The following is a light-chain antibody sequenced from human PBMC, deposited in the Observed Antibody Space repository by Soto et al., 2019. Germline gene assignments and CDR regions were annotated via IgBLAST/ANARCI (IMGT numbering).Light chain of an antibody. V-gene: IGKV1-5*03. Sequence: DIQMTQSPSTRSASVGDRVAITCRASQSISSWLAWYQQKPGKAPKLLIYKASSLQSGVPSRFSGSGSGTEFTLTISSLQPDDFATYYCQQYNTYPWTFGQGTQVEIK. J-gene: IGKJ1*01. CDR3: QQYNTYPWT. CDR2: KAS. CDR1: QSISSW.